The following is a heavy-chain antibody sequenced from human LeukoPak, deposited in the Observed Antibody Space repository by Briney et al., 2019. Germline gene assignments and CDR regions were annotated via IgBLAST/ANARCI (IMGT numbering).Heavy chain of an antibody. V-gene: IGHV5-51*01. D-gene: IGHD5-18*01. Sequence: GESLRISCQGSGYSFTTYWIGWVRQTPGIGLQWMAIIYPGDSNTKYSPSFQGQVTISADKSINTAYLQWSGLKASDTAMYYCARHRRLSSGYHYFDYWGPGNLVTVFS. CDR3: ARHRRLSSGYHYFDY. CDR2: IYPGDSNT. J-gene: IGHJ4*02. CDR1: GYSFTTYW.